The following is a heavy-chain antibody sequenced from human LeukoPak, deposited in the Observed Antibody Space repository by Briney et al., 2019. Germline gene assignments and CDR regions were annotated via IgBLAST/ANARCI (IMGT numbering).Heavy chain of an antibody. V-gene: IGHV1-46*01. CDR1: GYTFTSYY. CDR3: AREPSYDYVWGSYGVDY. D-gene: IGHD3-16*01. Sequence: ASVKVSCKASGYTFTSYYMHWVRQAPGQGLEWMGIISPSGGSTSYAQKFQGRVTMTRDTSTSTVYMELSSLRSEDTAVYYCAREPSYDYVWGSYGVDYWGQGTLVTVSS. CDR2: ISPSGGST. J-gene: IGHJ4*02.